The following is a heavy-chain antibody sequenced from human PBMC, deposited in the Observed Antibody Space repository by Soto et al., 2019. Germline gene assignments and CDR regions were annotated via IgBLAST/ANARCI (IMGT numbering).Heavy chain of an antibody. J-gene: IGHJ4*02. Sequence: GSSLRLSCAASGFTFSSYGMHWVRQAPGKGLEWVAVISYDGSNKYYADSVKGRFTISRDNSKNTLYLQMNRLRAEDTDVYFCAKGTQYLDYWGQGTLVTVSS. CDR3: AKGTQYLDY. CDR1: GFTFSSYG. CDR2: ISYDGSNK. V-gene: IGHV3-30*18. D-gene: IGHD3-9*01.